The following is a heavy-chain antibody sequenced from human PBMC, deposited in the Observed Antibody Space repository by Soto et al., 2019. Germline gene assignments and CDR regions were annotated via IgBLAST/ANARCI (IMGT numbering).Heavy chain of an antibody. V-gene: IGHV4-61*01. CDR1: GVSVSTYIYY. CDR3: ARKIDKYYFYGLDV. CDR2: VYYSGST. J-gene: IGHJ6*02. Sequence: SETLSLTCSVSGVSVSTYIYYWTWIRQAPGKGLEWIGNVYYSGSTKYNPSLKSRVTLSVDTSKNQFSLKLTSVTAADTAVYYCARKIDKYYFYGLDVWGQGTTVTVSS.